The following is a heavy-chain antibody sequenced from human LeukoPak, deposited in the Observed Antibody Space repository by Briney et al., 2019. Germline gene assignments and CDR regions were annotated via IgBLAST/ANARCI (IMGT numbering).Heavy chain of an antibody. CDR3: ARDRPPRLDIVVVPAAPLDY. D-gene: IGHD2-2*01. CDR2: ISAYNGNT. Sequence: ASVKVSCKASGYTFTSYGISWVRQAPGQGLEWMGWISAYNGNTNYAQKLQGRVTMTTDTSTSTAYMELRSLRSDDTAVYYCARDRPPRLDIVVVPAAPLDYWGQGTLVTVSS. CDR1: GYTFTSYG. V-gene: IGHV1-18*01. J-gene: IGHJ4*02.